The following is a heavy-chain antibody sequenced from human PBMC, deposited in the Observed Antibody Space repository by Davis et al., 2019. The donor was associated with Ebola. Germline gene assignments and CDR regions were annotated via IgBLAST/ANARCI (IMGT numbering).Heavy chain of an antibody. J-gene: IGHJ4*02. CDR3: ARDLGGTIDY. CDR1: GFTVSSNY. Sequence: GESLKISCAASGFTVSSNYMSWVRQAPGKGLEWVSVIYSGGSTYYADSVKGRFTISRDNSKNTLYLQMNSLRAEDTAVYYCARDLGGTIDYWGQGTLVTVSS. D-gene: IGHD3-16*01. V-gene: IGHV3-53*01. CDR2: IYSGGST.